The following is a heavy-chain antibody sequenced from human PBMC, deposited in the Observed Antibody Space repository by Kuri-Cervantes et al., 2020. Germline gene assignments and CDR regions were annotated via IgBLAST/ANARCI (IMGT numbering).Heavy chain of an antibody. Sequence: GESLKISCAASGFTFSSYAMSWVRQAPGKGLEWVSAISGSGGSTYYADSVKGRFTISRDNSKNTLYLQMNSLRAEDTAVYFCARVSGLRLGELSFYRGSWFDTWGQGTLVTVSS. CDR2: ISGSGGST. CDR3: ARVSGLRLGELSFYRGSWFDT. J-gene: IGHJ5*02. V-gene: IGHV3-23*01. CDR1: GFTFSSYA. D-gene: IGHD3-16*02.